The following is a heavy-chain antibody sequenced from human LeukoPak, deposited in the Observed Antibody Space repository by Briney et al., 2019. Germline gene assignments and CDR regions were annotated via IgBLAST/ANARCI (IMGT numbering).Heavy chain of an antibody. CDR2: IYSSGST. CDR1: GGSIRGYY. V-gene: IGHV4-59*01. CDR3: ARVFDSGSQAYFYYMDV. D-gene: IGHD3-10*01. J-gene: IGHJ6*03. Sequence: SETLSLTCNVSGGSIRGYYWSWIRQPPGKGLEWIGYIYSSGSTNYNPSLKSRVTMSVDTSKNQFSLKVSSVSAADTAVYYCARVFDSGSQAYFYYMDVWGKGTAVTIFS.